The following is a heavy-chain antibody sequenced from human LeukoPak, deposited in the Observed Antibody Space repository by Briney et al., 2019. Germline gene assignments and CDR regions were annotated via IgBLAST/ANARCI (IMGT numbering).Heavy chain of an antibody. J-gene: IGHJ4*02. CDR3: ARLGAISGRDYPDD. Sequence: SETLSLTCTVSGVSISSYYWSWIRQPPGKGLEWIGYIFYSGNTIYNPSLRSRVTISADTSKNHFSLRLRSVTAADTAVYYCARLGAISGRDYPDDWGQGTLVTVSS. V-gene: IGHV4-59*08. CDR2: IFYSGNT. D-gene: IGHD1-26*01. CDR1: GVSISSYY.